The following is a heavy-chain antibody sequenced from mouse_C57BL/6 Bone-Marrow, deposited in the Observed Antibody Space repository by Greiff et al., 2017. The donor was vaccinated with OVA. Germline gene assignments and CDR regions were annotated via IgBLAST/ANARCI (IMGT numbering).Heavy chain of an antibody. CDR3: ARDYYGYGFAY. CDR2: SSNLAYSI. D-gene: IGHD2-2*01. CDR1: GFTFSDYG. J-gene: IGHJ3*01. Sequence: EVMLVESGGGLVQPGGSLKLSCAASGFTFSDYGMAWVRQAPRKGPEWVAFSSNLAYSIYYADTVTGRFTISRENAKNTLYLEMSSLRSEDTAMYYCARDYYGYGFAYWGQGTLVTVSA. V-gene: IGHV5-15*01.